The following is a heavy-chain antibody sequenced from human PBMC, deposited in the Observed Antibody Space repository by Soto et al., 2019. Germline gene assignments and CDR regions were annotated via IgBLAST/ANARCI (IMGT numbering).Heavy chain of an antibody. J-gene: IGHJ6*02. CDR1: GITFSGYN. Sequence: QLVESGGGLVKPGGSLRLSCAASGITFSGYNMNWVRQAPGKGLEWVSSISSSGTYIHHADSVKGRFTIYRDNAKNSLYRQMASLRAEDTAVYYCARDRPSRDSFYYGLDVWGQGTTVTVS. V-gene: IGHV3-21*06. CDR2: ISSSGTYI. D-gene: IGHD6-13*01. CDR3: ARDRPSRDSFYYGLDV.